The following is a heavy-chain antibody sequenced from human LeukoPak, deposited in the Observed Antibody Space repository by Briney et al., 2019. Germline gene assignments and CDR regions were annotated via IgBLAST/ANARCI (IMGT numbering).Heavy chain of an antibody. D-gene: IGHD6-19*01. V-gene: IGHV3-20*04. CDR2: INWNGGST. CDR1: GFTFDDYG. J-gene: IGHJ6*03. Sequence: GGSLRLSCAASGFTFDDYGMSWVRHAPGKGLEWVSGINWNGGSTGYADSVKGRFTISRDNAKNSLYLQMNSLRAEDTALYYCARRAVAGRYYYYMDVWGKGTTVTVSS. CDR3: ARRAVAGRYYYYMDV.